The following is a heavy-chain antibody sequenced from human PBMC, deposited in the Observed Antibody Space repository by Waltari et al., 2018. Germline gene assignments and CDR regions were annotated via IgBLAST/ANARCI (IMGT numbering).Heavy chain of an antibody. V-gene: IGHV3-21*01. CDR3: ARVLTAGGTYYSDSSGYYPY. Sequence: EVQLVESGGGLVKPGGSLRLSCAASGFPFSSSSMNWVRPAPAQGLEWVASITGSSAYISYAEAVKGRFTISRDNAKNSLYLQMNSLRAEDTAVYYCARVLTAGGTYYSDSSGYYPYWGQGTLVTVSS. J-gene: IGHJ4*02. CDR2: ITGSSAYI. CDR1: GFPFSSSS. D-gene: IGHD3-22*01.